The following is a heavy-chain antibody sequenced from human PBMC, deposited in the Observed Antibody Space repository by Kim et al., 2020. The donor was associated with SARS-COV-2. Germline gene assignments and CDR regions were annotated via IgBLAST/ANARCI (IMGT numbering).Heavy chain of an antibody. CDR2: ISAYNGNT. D-gene: IGHD3-22*01. Sequence: ASVKVSCKASGYTFTSYGISWVRQAPGQGLEWMGWISAYNGNTNYAQKLQGRVTMTTDTSTSTAYMELRSLRSDDTAVYYCARDQLSYYYDSSGYLYYFDYWGQGTLVTVSS. V-gene: IGHV1-18*04. J-gene: IGHJ4*02. CDR1: GYTFTSYG. CDR3: ARDQLSYYYDSSGYLYYFDY.